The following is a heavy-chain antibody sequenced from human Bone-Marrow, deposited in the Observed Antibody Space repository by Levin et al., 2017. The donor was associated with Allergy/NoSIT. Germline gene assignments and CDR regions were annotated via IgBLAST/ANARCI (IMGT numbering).Heavy chain of an antibody. J-gene: IGHJ4*02. Sequence: ASVKVSCTVSGYTFTDYYIHWVRQAPGQGLEWMGWINPNRGDTNFAQKFQGRVVLTRDTSLSTAYMELGRLRFDDTALYYCARGAASSNDYWGQGTLVTVSS. D-gene: IGHD6-13*01. CDR3: ARGAASSNDY. CDR2: INPNRGDT. CDR1: GYTFTDYY. V-gene: IGHV1-2*02.